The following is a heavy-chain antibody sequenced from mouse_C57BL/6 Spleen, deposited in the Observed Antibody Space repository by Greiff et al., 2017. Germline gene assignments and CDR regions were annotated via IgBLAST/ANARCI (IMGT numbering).Heavy chain of an antibody. V-gene: IGHV1-81*01. CDR3: ARMGGRANYVDY. CDR2: IYPRSGNT. Sequence: QVQLQQSGAELARPGASVKLSCKASGYTFTSYGISWVKQRTGQGLEWIGEIYPRSGNTYYNEKFKGKATLTADKSSSTAYMELRSLTSEDSAVYFCARMGGRANYVDYWGQGTTLTVSS. CDR1: GYTFTSYG. J-gene: IGHJ2*01. D-gene: IGHD3-1*01.